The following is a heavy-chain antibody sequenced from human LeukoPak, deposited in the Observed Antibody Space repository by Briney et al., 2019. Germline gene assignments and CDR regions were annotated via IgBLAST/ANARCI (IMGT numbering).Heavy chain of an antibody. Sequence: PGGSLRLSCAASSFRFDSFYMGWIRQVPGKGLDYIAFISASGAVPYYAESVKGRFTISRDNAKNSVSLQMNSLSADDTAVYYCARSLIVASEDYWGQGTLVTVSS. D-gene: IGHD3-22*01. V-gene: IGHV3-11*04. CDR1: SFRFDSFY. CDR3: ARSLIVASEDY. CDR2: ISASGAVP. J-gene: IGHJ4*02.